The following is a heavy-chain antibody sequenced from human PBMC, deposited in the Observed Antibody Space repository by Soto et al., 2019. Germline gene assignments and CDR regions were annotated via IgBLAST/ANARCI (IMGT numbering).Heavy chain of an antibody. J-gene: IGHJ4*02. CDR1: GGSISSSSYY. CDR2: IYYSGST. Sequence: PSETLSLTCTVSGGSISSSSYYWGWIRQPPGKGLEWIGSIYYSGSTYYNPSLKSRVTISVDTSKNQFSLKLSSVTAADTAVYYCASTLVVGSGGPTQDYWGQGTLVTVSS. V-gene: IGHV4-39*01. D-gene: IGHD2-15*01. CDR3: ASTLVVGSGGPTQDY.